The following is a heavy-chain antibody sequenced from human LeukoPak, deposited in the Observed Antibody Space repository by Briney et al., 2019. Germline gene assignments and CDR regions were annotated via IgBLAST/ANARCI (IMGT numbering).Heavy chain of an antibody. V-gene: IGHV3-23*01. Sequence: GGSLRLSCAASGFTFSSYAMSWVCQAPGKGLEWVSAISGSGGSTYYADTVKGRFTISRDNSKNTLYLQMNSLRAEDTAIYYCAKGPADYYGSGSYYKGVDYWGQGTLVTVSS. D-gene: IGHD3-10*01. J-gene: IGHJ4*02. CDR1: GFTFSSYA. CDR2: ISGSGGST. CDR3: AKGPADYYGSGSYYKGVDY.